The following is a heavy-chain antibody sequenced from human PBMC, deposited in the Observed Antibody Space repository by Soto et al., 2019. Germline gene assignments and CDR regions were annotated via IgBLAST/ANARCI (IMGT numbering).Heavy chain of an antibody. CDR2: LYWDDDK. D-gene: IGHD4-17*01. J-gene: IGHJ4*02. CDR3: AHRGYGDYFDY. CDR1: VFSLTTNGVG. Sequence: QITLKESGPTLVKPTQTLTLTCTFSVFSLTTNGVGVGWIRQPPGKALGWLALLYWDDDKRYTPSLKSRLTITKDTSKNQVVLTMTNMDPVDTATYYCAHRGYGDYFDYWGQGTLVPVSS. V-gene: IGHV2-5*02.